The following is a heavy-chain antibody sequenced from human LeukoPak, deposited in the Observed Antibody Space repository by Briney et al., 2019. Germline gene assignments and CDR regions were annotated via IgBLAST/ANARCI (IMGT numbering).Heavy chain of an antibody. J-gene: IGHJ6*02. D-gene: IGHD6-19*01. CDR2: IYYSGST. CDR1: GGSISSYY. V-gene: IGHV4-59*08. CDR3: ARGCSSGWPYYYYGMDV. Sequence: SSETLSLTCTVSGGSISSYYWSWIRQPPGKGLEWIGYIYYSGSTNYNPSLKSRVTISVDTSKNQFSLKLSSVTAADTAVYYCARGCSSGWPYYYYGMDVWGQGTTVTVSS.